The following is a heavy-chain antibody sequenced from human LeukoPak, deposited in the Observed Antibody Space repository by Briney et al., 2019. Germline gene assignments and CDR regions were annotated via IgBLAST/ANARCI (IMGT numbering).Heavy chain of an antibody. V-gene: IGHV3-9*01. Sequence: QAGGSLRLSCATSGFTFSSYWMSWVRQAPGKGLEWVSGISWNSGSIGYADSVKGRFTISRDNAKNSLYLQMNSLRAEDTALYYCAKVYRGSGSLGFDYWGQGTLVTVSS. CDR2: ISWNSGSI. CDR1: GFTFSSYW. CDR3: AKVYRGSGSLGFDY. D-gene: IGHD3-10*01. J-gene: IGHJ4*02.